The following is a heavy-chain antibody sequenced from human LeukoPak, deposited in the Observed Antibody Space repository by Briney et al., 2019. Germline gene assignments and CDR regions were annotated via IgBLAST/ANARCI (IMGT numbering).Heavy chain of an antibody. CDR1: GFSFSTYG. D-gene: IGHD2-15*01. CDR2: IQYDGTNK. CDR3: AKGSQWYEDY. V-gene: IGHV3-30*02. J-gene: IGHJ4*02. Sequence: GGSLRLSCAASGFSFSTYGMHWVRQAPGKWLEWVAFIQYDGTNKYYGDSVKGRFTISRDNSRNTVYLQMNSLRAEDTAVYYCAKGSQWYEDYWGQGTLVTVSS.